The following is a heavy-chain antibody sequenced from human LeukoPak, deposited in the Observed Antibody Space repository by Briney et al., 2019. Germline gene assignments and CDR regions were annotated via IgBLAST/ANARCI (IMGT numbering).Heavy chain of an antibody. CDR2: INPSGGST. CDR1: GYTFTSYY. Sequence: ASVKVSCKASGYTFTSYYMHWVRQAPGQGLEWMGIINPSGGSTSYAQKFQGRVTMTRDTSTSTAYMELRSLGSDDTAVYYCARDEGGSYSGCDYWGQGTLVTVSS. CDR3: ARDEGGSYSGCDY. V-gene: IGHV1-46*01. J-gene: IGHJ4*02. D-gene: IGHD1-26*01.